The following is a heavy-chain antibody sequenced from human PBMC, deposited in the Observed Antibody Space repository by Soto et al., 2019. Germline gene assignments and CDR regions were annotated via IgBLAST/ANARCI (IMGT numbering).Heavy chain of an antibody. CDR3: ARVGRGWVVGFDI. CDR1: GGSISSGGYS. J-gene: IGHJ6*02. Sequence: SGPRSLTCAVFGGSISSGGYSWSWVGQPPGKGLGWIGYIYHSGSTYYNPSLRSRVTTSVDSSKHELSLHLSSVSVPEAAVYYCARVGRGWVVGFDIWDHGLTVPVSS. D-gene: IGHD6-19*01. CDR2: IYHSGST. V-gene: IGHV4-30-2*01.